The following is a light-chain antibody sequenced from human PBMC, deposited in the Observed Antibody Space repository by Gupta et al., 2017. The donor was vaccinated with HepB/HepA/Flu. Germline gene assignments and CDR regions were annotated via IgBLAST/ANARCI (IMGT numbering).Light chain of an antibody. CDR2: KVS. J-gene: IGKJ1*01. V-gene: IGKV1-5*03. CDR3: QQYSSYPRT. CDR1: QSVSSY. Sequence: DIQMTHPSSALSTSVGGRVTITCRVNQSVSSYFAWFQQKPGKAPKLLIYKVSTLESGIPSRFSGSGSGTEFTLTISSLQPDDFATYYCQQYSSYPRTFGPGTKVDVK.